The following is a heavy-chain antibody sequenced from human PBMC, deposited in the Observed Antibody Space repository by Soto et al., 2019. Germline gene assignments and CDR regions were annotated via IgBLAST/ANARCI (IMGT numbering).Heavy chain of an antibody. J-gene: IGHJ3*02. CDR3: STDNPAMINDGFDI. CDR1: GFTFSSYG. CDR2: ISYDGSNK. D-gene: IGHD5-18*01. V-gene: IGHV3-30*03. Sequence: GSLRLSCAASGFTFSSYGMHWVRQAPGKGLEWVAVISYDGSNKYYADSVKGRFTISRDNAKNSLYLQMNSLRAEDTAVYYCSTDNPAMINDGFDIWGQGAMVTVSS.